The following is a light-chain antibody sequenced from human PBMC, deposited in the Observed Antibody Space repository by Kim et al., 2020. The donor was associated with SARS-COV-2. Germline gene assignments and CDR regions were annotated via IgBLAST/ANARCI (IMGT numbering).Light chain of an antibody. J-gene: IGKJ2*03. CDR3: QQYYSTPPS. Sequence: RATLNCKSSQTVLSNSNNKNYLACYQQKPGQAPKLLIYWASIRESGVSDRFSGSRSETDFTLTISSLQAEDVAVYYCQQYYSTPPSFGQGTKLEI. CDR1: QTVLSNSNNKNY. CDR2: WAS. V-gene: IGKV4-1*01.